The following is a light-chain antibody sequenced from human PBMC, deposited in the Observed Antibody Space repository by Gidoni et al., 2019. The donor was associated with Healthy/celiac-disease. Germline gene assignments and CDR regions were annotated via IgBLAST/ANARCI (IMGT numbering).Light chain of an antibody. CDR2: DAS. CDR1: QSVSSY. Sequence: ATLSCRASQSVSSYLAWYQQKPGQAPRLLSYDASNRATGIPARFSGSGSGTDFTLTISSLEPEDFAVYYCQQRSNWPPITFGQXTRLEIK. V-gene: IGKV3-11*01. CDR3: QQRSNWPPIT. J-gene: IGKJ5*01.